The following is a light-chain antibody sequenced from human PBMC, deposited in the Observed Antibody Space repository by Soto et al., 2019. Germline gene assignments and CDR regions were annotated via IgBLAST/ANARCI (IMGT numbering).Light chain of an antibody. CDR3: TSYAGTYSFFYV. J-gene: IGLJ1*01. V-gene: IGLV2-8*01. CDR1: SSDVGAYNY. CDR2: EVS. Sequence: QSVLTXPPSASGSPGQSVTISCTGTSSDVGAYNYVSWYQQLPGKAPKLIIYEVSKRPSGVPDRFSGSKSGNTASLTVSGPQAEDEADYYCTSYAGTYSFFYVFGTGTKVTVL.